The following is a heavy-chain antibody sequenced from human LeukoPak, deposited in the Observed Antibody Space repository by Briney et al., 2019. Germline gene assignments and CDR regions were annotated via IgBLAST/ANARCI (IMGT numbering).Heavy chain of an antibody. J-gene: IGHJ4*02. CDR3: AKAGGAASETYFDY. V-gene: IGHV3-30*18. Sequence: GGSLRLSCAASGFTFSSYGMHWVRQAPGKGLEWVAVISYDGSNKYYADSVKGRFTISRGNSKNTLYLQMNSLRAEDTAVYYCAKAGGAASETYFDYWGQGTLVTVSS. CDR2: ISYDGSNK. D-gene: IGHD6-13*01. CDR1: GFTFSSYG.